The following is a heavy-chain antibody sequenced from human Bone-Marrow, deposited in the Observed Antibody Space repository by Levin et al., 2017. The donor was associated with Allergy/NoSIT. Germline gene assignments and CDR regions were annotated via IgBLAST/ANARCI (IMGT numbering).Heavy chain of an antibody. V-gene: IGHV3-11*06. D-gene: IGHD6-19*01. CDR1: GFTFSDYY. CDR2: IGYNDQYI. CDR3: ARDPAVAAVSFDI. Sequence: SCAASGFTFSDYYMNWIRQAPGKGLEWLAYIGYNDQYINYAVSVKGRFTVSRDNANNLLFLEMNSLTAEDTAVYYCARDPAVAAVSFDIWGQGTLVTVSS. J-gene: IGHJ3*02.